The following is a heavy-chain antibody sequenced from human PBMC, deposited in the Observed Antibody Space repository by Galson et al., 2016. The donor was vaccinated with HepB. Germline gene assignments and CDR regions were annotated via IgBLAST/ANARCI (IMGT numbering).Heavy chain of an antibody. CDR2: IYHTEST. CDR1: GASISGTEYY. Sequence: SETLSLTCSVSGASISGTEYYWGWIRQPPGRGLEWIGSIYHTESTYYNPSLESRVTISMDTSKNQLSLRLNSVAAADTGVYYCATGIVVAGKMYYYYMDVWGKGTPVTVSS. D-gene: IGHD2-21*01. CDR3: ATGIVVAGKMYYYYMDV. J-gene: IGHJ6*03. V-gene: IGHV4-39*01.